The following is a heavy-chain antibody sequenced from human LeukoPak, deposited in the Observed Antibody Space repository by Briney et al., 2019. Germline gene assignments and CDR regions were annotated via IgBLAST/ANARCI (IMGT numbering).Heavy chain of an antibody. CDR3: ARGGLRYFDWLYYMDV. J-gene: IGHJ6*03. CDR1: GYTFTGYY. V-gene: IGHV1-2*02. D-gene: IGHD3-9*01. Sequence: ASVKVSCKASGYTFTGYYMHWVRQAPGQGLEWMGWINPNSGGTNYAQKFQGRVTMTRDTSISTAYMELSSLRSEDTAVYYCARGGLRYFDWLYYMDVWGKGTTVTISS. CDR2: INPNSGGT.